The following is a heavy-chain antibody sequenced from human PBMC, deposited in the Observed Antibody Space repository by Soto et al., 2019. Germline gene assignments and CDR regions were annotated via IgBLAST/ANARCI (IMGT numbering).Heavy chain of an antibody. CDR3: ASCIAAAGLCWLRYGMDV. CDR2: ISAYNGNT. V-gene: IGHV1-18*01. D-gene: IGHD6-13*01. CDR1: GYTFTSYG. Sequence: QVQLVQSGAEVKKPGASVKVSCKASGYTFTSYGISWVRQAPGQGLEWMGWISAYNGNTNYAQKLQGRVTMTTDTSTSTAYMELRSLRSDDTGVYYCASCIAAAGLCWLRYGMDVWGQGTTVTVSS. J-gene: IGHJ6*02.